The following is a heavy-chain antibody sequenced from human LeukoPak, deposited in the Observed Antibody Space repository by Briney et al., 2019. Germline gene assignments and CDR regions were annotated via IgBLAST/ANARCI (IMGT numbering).Heavy chain of an antibody. CDR1: GFTFSNYA. J-gene: IGHJ4*02. CDR3: ARDRSTTHFDY. V-gene: IGHV3-23*01. D-gene: IGHD5/OR15-5a*01. Sequence: PGGSLRLSCAASGFTFSNYAMSWVRQAPGKGLEWVSALSGTGGSTYYADSVKGRFTISRDNSKNTLYLQMNSLRAEDTAVYYCARDRSTTHFDYWGQGTLVTVSS. CDR2: LSGTGGST.